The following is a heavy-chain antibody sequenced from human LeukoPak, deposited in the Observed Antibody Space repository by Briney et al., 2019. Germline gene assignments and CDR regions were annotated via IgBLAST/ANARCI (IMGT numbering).Heavy chain of an antibody. CDR2: IYSGGTT. D-gene: IGHD3-10*01. Sequence: QAGGSLRLSCAASGFTVSSFYMTWVRQAPGKGLEWVSVIYSGGTTYYADSVKGRFTFSRDNSKNTLYLQMSSLRAEDTAVYYCARSASMVRGVIITFPYFYGMDVWGQGTTVTVSS. CDR3: ARSASMVRGVIITFPYFYGMDV. J-gene: IGHJ6*02. CDR1: GFTVSSFY. V-gene: IGHV3-66*01.